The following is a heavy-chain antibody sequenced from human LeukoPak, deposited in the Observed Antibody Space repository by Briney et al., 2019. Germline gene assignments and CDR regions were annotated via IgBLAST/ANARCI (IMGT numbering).Heavy chain of an antibody. J-gene: IGHJ6*02. V-gene: IGHV3-74*01. CDR2: INHNGVSR. CDR1: GFTFSSDW. Sequence: PGGSLRLSCAASGFTFSSDWMHWVRQAPGEGLVWVSRINHNGVSRAYADFVKGRFTISRDDARGTVYLQMDSLSADDTAVYYCARDPGYVGYFYGMDVWGQGTTVTVSS. CDR3: ARDPGYVGYFYGMDV. D-gene: IGHD2-15*01.